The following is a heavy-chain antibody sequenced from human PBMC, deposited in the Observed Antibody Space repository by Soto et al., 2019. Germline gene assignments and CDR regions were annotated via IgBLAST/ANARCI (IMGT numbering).Heavy chain of an antibody. J-gene: IGHJ3*01. Sequence: QVQLVESGGGVVQPGTSLRLSCAASGFSFSTYGFHWVRQTPGKGLEWVAVIVNDESWNDYADSVKGRFTISRDNSKNTLYLQMNSLRAEDTALYFCARDDAGVPASSNAFDLWGQGTMVTVSS. CDR2: IVNDESWN. D-gene: IGHD2-2*01. CDR3: ARDDAGVPASSNAFDL. V-gene: IGHV3-33*01. CDR1: GFSFSTYG.